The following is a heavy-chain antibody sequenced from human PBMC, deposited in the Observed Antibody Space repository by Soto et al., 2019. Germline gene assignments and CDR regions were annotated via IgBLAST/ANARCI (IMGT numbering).Heavy chain of an antibody. Sequence: SETMSLTCAVYGGTFCGYYWSWIRQPPGKGLEWIGEINHSGSTNYNPSLKSRVTISVDTSKNQFSLKLSSVTAADTAVYYCARTQSGYSSSFLLRPRGYGMDVWGQGTTVTVSS. D-gene: IGHD6-6*01. J-gene: IGHJ6*02. CDR1: GGTFCGYY. CDR2: INHSGST. CDR3: ARTQSGYSSSFLLRPRGYGMDV. V-gene: IGHV4-34*01.